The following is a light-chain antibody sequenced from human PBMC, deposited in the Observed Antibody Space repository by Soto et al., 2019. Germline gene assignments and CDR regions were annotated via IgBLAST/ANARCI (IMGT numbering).Light chain of an antibody. Sequence: EIVLTQSPGTLSLSPGERGTLSCRASQRFGSSNLAWYQQKPGQAPRLLIYSTSSRATGIPDRFSGSGSGTDFTLTISRLEPEDFAVYYCQQDGNSPWTFGQGTKVEIK. V-gene: IGKV3-20*01. CDR3: QQDGNSPWT. CDR2: STS. CDR1: QRFGSSN. J-gene: IGKJ1*01.